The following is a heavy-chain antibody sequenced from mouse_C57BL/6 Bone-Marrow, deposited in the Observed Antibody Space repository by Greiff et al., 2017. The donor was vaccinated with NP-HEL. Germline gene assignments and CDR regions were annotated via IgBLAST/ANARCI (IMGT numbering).Heavy chain of an antibody. J-gene: IGHJ2*01. D-gene: IGHD1-2*01. Sequence: EVKLMESGGGLVQPGGSLKLSCAASGFTFSDYYMYWVRQTPEKRLEWVAYISNGGGSTYYPDTVKGRFTISRDNAKNTLYLQMGRLKSEDTAMYYCARRGITTAPVDYWGQGTTLTVSS. CDR2: ISNGGGST. V-gene: IGHV5-12*01. CDR3: ARRGITTAPVDY. CDR1: GFTFSDYY.